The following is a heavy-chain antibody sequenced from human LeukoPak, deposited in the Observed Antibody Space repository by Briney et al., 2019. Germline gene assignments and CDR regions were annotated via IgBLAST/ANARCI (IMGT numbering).Heavy chain of an antibody. V-gene: IGHV3-NL1*01. D-gene: IGHD4-17*01. CDR3: AKHGDSGLNNFDY. Sequence: GGSLRLSCAAYGFTFSIYGMHWVRQAPGKGLEWVSVLYSGGTTYYADSVKGRFTISRDNSKNTLYLQMNSLRAEDTAVYYCAKHGDSGLNNFDYWGQGTLVTVSS. CDR2: LYSGGTT. CDR1: GFTFSIYG. J-gene: IGHJ4*02.